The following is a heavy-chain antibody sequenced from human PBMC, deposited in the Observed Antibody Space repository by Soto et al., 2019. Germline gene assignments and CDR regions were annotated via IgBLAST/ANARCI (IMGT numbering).Heavy chain of an antibody. CDR2: IYPDDSET. V-gene: IGHV5-51*01. CDR1: LHSFTNYW. CDR3: ATTQSSATFNPCYYDMHE. J-gene: IGHJ6*02. Sequence: GESLTISCKDSLHSFTNYWNVWVRQMPGKGLESMGTIYPDDSETRYIPSFQGQVTISADKSIKTAYLQWSSLKASDTAIYYCATTQSSATFNPCYYDMHELGQGTTV. D-gene: IGHD3-10*01.